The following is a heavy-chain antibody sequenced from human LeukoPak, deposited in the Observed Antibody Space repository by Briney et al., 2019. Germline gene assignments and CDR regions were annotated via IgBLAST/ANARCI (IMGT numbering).Heavy chain of an antibody. J-gene: IGHJ4*02. CDR3: ARAHSSSWTNDY. Sequence: GGSLRLSCAASGFTFSSYWMSWVRQAPGKGLEWVSSISSSSSYIYYADSVKGRFTISRDNAKNSLYLQMNSLRAEDTAVYYCARAHSSSWTNDYWGQGTLVTVSS. CDR1: GFTFSSYW. CDR2: ISSSSSYI. D-gene: IGHD6-13*01. V-gene: IGHV3-21*01.